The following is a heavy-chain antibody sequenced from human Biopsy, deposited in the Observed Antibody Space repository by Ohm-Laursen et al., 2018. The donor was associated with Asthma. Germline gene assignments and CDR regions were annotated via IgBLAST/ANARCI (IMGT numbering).Heavy chain of an antibody. CDR2: ISFDGRYE. CDR1: GFSFGSFG. V-gene: IGHV3-30*03. CDR3: ASRGGDFWSGYYMDY. Sequence: SLRLSCAAFGFSFGSFGMHWVRQVPGKGPEWVALISFDGRYEYYADSVKGRFTISRDNPMKRLYLQMSSLTAEDTAVYYCASRGGDFWSGYYMDYRGQGTLVTVSS. J-gene: IGHJ4*02. D-gene: IGHD3-3*01.